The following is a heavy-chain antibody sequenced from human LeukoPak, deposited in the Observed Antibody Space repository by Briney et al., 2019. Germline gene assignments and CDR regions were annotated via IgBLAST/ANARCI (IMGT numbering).Heavy chain of an antibody. CDR3: AREAPRGTSSNPYYFDS. J-gene: IGHJ4*02. CDR1: GLTFSTNS. D-gene: IGHD6-6*01. Sequence: GGSLRLSCAAAGLTFSTNSMNWVRQAPGKGLEWVSYISFSSSTIYYADSVKGRFTISRDNGKNLLYLQMNSLRAEDTAVYYCAREAPRGTSSNPYYFDSWAREPWSPSPQ. CDR2: ISFSSSTI. V-gene: IGHV3-48*01.